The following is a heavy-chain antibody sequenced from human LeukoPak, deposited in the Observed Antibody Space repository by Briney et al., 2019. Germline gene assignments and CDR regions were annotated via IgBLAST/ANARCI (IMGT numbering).Heavy chain of an antibody. CDR2: LSGSGAST. Sequence: GGYLRRYCAASGFTFNSYAMSWVRQAPGKGLEWVSALSGSGASTYHAVPVKGSITISRDNSKNTLYLQMNSLRAEDTAVYYCANLAPSTAYYDSSPDYWGQGTLVTVSS. CDR1: GFTFNSYA. V-gene: IGHV3-23*01. CDR3: ANLAPSTAYYDSSPDY. J-gene: IGHJ4*02. D-gene: IGHD3-22*01.